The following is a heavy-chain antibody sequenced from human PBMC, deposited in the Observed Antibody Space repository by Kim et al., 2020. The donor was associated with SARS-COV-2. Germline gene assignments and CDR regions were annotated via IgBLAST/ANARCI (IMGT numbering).Heavy chain of an antibody. V-gene: IGHV3-23*01. Sequence: GGSLRLSCAASGFTFSTYAMTCVRQAPGKGLEWVSTITDRGIGTYYADSVKGRFAISRDNSKNTLFLQMNSLRAEDTAVYYCAKDRLSYSGYNWIFDCWGQGTLATVSS. J-gene: IGHJ4*02. CDR2: ITDRGIGT. CDR1: GFTFSTYA. CDR3: AKDRLSYSGYNWIFDC. D-gene: IGHD5-12*01.